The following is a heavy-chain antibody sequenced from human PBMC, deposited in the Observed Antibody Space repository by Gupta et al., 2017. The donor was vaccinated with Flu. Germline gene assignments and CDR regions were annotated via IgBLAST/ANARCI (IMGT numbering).Heavy chain of an antibody. CDR3: ARRAYCSGGSCYSDY. D-gene: IGHD2-15*01. V-gene: IGHV5-51*01. Sequence: YWIGWVRQMPGKGLEWMGVIHPDDSDTRYSPSFEGQVTISADKSTSAAYLQWDSLKASDTATYYCARRAYCSGGSCYSDYWGQGTLVTVSS. J-gene: IGHJ4*02. CDR1: YW. CDR2: IHPDDSDT.